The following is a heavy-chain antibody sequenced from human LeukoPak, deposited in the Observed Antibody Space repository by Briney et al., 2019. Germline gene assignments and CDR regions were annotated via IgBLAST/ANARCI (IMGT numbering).Heavy chain of an antibody. CDR3: ARDPRYGSGSFYYYMDV. CDR2: INPNSGGT. J-gene: IGHJ6*03. Sequence: ASVKVSCKASGYTFTGYYMHWVRQAPGQGLEWMGWINPNSGGTNYAQKFQGRVTMTRDTSISTAYMELSRLRSDDTAVYYCARDPRYGSGSFYYYMDVWGKGTMVTVSS. V-gene: IGHV1-2*02. D-gene: IGHD3-10*01. CDR1: GYTFTGYY.